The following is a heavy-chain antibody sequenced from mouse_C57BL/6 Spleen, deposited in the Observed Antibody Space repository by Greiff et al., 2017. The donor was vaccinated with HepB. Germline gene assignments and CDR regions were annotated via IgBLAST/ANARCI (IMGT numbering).Heavy chain of an antibody. V-gene: IGHV1-50*01. D-gene: IGHD2-4*01. CDR3: ARITTDGDYYAMDY. Sequence: QVQLQQPGAELVKPGASVKLSCKASGYTFTSYWMQWVKQRPGQGLEWIGEIDPSDSYTNYNQKFKGKATLTVDTSSSTAYMQLSSLTSEDSAVYYCARITTDGDYYAMDYWGQGTSVTVSS. CDR1: GYTFTSYW. J-gene: IGHJ4*01. CDR2: IDPSDSYT.